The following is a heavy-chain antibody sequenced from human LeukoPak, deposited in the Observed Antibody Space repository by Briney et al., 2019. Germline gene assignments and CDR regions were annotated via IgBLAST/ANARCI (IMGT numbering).Heavy chain of an antibody. V-gene: IGHV3-9*01. CDR3: ARGIAAMVS. CDR1: GFTFDDYA. Sequence: SLRLSCAASGFTFDDYAMHWVRQAPGKGLEWVSGISWNSGSIGYADSVKGRFTISRDNAKNSLYLQMNSLRAEDTALYYCARGIAAMVSWGQGTLVTVSS. J-gene: IGHJ5*02. CDR2: ISWNSGSI. D-gene: IGHD5-18*01.